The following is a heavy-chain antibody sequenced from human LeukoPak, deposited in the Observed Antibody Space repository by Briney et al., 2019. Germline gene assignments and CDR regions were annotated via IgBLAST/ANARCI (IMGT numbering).Heavy chain of an antibody. J-gene: IGHJ4*02. V-gene: IGHV1-2*02. CDR3: ARAPYSGYDYLLDY. D-gene: IGHD5-12*01. CDR2: INPNSGGT. CDR1: GGTFSSYA. Sequence: ASVKVSCKASGGTFSSYAISWVRQAPGQGLEWMGWINPNSGGTNYAQKFQGRVTMTRDTSISTAYMELSRLRSDDTAVYYCARAPYSGYDYLLDYWGQGTLVTVSS.